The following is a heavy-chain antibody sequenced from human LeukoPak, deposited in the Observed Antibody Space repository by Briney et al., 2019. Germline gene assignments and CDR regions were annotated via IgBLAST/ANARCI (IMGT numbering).Heavy chain of an antibody. Sequence: PSETLSLTCTVSGGSISSYYWGWIRQPPGKGLEWIGEINHSGSTNYNPSLKSRVTISVDTSKNQFSLKLSSVTAADTAVYYCARERPSYYDILTGYYPRSLPYYFDYWGQGTLVTVSS. V-gene: IGHV4-34*01. J-gene: IGHJ4*02. D-gene: IGHD3-9*01. CDR1: GGSISSYY. CDR2: INHSGST. CDR3: ARERPSYYDILTGYYPRSLPYYFDY.